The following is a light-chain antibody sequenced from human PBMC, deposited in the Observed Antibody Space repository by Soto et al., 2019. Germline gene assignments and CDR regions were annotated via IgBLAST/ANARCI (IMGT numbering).Light chain of an antibody. CDR3: IQALQTPRT. Sequence: DIVMTQSPLSLSVTPGEPASISCRSSQSLLHSNGYYYLDWYLQKPGQSPQLLIYLGSNRASAAPDRFPGCGSGTGFTMKISRVEAADVVVYSCIQALQTPRTFGHGTRAELK. CDR2: LGS. J-gene: IGKJ1*01. V-gene: IGKV2-28*01. CDR1: QSLLHSNGYYY.